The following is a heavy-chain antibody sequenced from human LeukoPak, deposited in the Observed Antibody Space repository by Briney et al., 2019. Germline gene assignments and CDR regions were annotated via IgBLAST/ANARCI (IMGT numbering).Heavy chain of an antibody. CDR3: ARDTLGRPLYYFDY. V-gene: IGHV3-7*01. Sequence: GGSLRLSCAAYGFTFSSYWMSWVRQAPGKGLEWVANIKQDGSEKYYVDSVKGRFTISRDNAKNSLYLQMNSLRAEDTAVYYCARDTLGRPLYYFDYWGQGTLVTVSS. CDR1: GFTFSSYW. CDR2: IKQDGSEK. J-gene: IGHJ4*02. D-gene: IGHD3-10*01.